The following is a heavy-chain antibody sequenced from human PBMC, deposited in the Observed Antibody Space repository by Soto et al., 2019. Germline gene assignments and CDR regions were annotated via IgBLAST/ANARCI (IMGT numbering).Heavy chain of an antibody. V-gene: IGHV4-59*01. CDR2: IYYSGST. D-gene: IGHD6-19*01. CDR3: ARAPRYSSGWYLAFDI. Sequence: SSETLSLTCTVSGGSISSYYWSWIRQPPGKGLEWIGYIYYSGSTNYNPSLKSRVTISVDTSKNQFSLKLSSVTAADTAVYYCARAPRYSSGWYLAFDIWGQGTMVTVSS. J-gene: IGHJ3*02. CDR1: GGSISSYY.